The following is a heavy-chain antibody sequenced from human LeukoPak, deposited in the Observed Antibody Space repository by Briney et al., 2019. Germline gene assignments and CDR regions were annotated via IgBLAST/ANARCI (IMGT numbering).Heavy chain of an antibody. V-gene: IGHV4-4*09. D-gene: IGHD2-2*03. CDR3: ARHGYCSSTSCYLFDY. CDR1: GGFISSYY. CDR2: IYTSGST. J-gene: IGHJ4*02. Sequence: SETLSLTCTVSGGFISSYYWSWIRQPPGKGLEWIGYIYTSGSTNYNPSLKSRVTISVDTSKNQFSLKLSSVTAADTAVYYCARHGYCSSTSCYLFDYWGQGTLVTVSS.